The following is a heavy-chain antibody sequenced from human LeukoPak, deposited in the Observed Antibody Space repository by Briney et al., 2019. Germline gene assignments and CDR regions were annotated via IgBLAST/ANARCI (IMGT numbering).Heavy chain of an antibody. Sequence: ASVKVSCKASGYTFTGYYMHWVRQAPGQGLEWMGWINPNSGGTSYAQKFQGRVTMTRDTSISTAYMELSRLRSDDTAVYYCARDRRDRGFDYWGQGTLVTVSS. V-gene: IGHV1-2*02. CDR3: ARDRRDRGFDY. CDR2: INPNSGGT. CDR1: GYTFTGYY. J-gene: IGHJ4*02.